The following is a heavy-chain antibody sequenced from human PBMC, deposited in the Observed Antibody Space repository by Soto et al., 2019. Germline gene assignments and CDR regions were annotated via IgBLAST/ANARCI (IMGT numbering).Heavy chain of an antibody. D-gene: IGHD6-19*01. V-gene: IGHV4-39*01. CDR2: TSYSANT. CDR1: GGSISSSRYY. Sequence: QLQLQESGPGLVKPSETLSLTCTVSGGSISSSRYYWGWIRQSPGKGLGWIGTTSYSANTYSNPSLKSRVSIYVDTSKNHFSLRLSSRTAADTAVYFCATQRGESSVWYVAHYYYYVDVWGKGTTVTVSS. J-gene: IGHJ6*03. CDR3: ATQRGESSVWYVAHYYYYVDV.